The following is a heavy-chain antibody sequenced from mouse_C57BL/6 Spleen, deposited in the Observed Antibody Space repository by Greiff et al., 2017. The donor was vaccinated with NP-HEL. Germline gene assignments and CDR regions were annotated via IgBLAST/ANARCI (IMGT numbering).Heavy chain of an antibody. CDR1: GYTFTDYE. V-gene: IGHV1-15*01. CDR2: IDPETGGP. D-gene: IGHD3-2*02. J-gene: IGHJ2*01. CDR3: TTTAQVLFDY. Sequence: VQLQQSGAELVRPGASVTLSCKASGYTFTDYEMHWVKQTPVHGLEWIGAIDPETGGPAYNQKFKGKAILTADKSSSTAYMELRSLTSEDSAVYYCTTTAQVLFDYWGKGTTLTVSS.